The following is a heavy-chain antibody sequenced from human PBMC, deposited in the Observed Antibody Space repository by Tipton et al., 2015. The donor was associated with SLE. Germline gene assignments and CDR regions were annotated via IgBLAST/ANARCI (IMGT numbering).Heavy chain of an antibody. Sequence: TLSLTCTVSGVSINTFHWSWFRQPPGEGLEWIGFVYDSGTTKYNPSLKSRLTISVDRSKNQFSLKLSHVTAADTAVYYCAGATYCGGDCYDLWGQGALVTVSS. V-gene: IGHV4-59*07. CDR3: AGATYCGGDCYDL. D-gene: IGHD2-21*01. J-gene: IGHJ4*02. CDR2: VYDSGTT. CDR1: GVSINTFH.